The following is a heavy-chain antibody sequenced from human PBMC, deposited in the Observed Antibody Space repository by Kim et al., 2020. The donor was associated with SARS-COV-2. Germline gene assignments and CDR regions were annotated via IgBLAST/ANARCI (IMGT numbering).Heavy chain of an antibody. CDR2: ISGSGGST. CDR1: GFTFNTYA. Sequence: GGSLRLSCAASGFTFNTYAMTWVRQAPGKGLEWVSCISGSGGSTYIADSVKGRFTISRDNSKNTLYLQMNSLRAEDTAIYYCAKVPLVRGVIVFWGQGTLVTVSS. D-gene: IGHD3-10*01. V-gene: IGHV3-23*01. J-gene: IGHJ4*02. CDR3: AKVPLVRGVIVF.